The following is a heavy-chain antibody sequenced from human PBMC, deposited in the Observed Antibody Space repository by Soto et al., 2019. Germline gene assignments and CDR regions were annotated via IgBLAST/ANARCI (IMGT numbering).Heavy chain of an antibody. Sequence: SETLSLTCAVYGGSVNGYYWNWVRRPPGKGLEWIGEINHTGGTHYNLSLKSRVTMSVDTSKNQFSLRLSSVTAADTAIYYCATRITVFGLLIPPFDPWGQGTQVTVSS. J-gene: IGHJ5*02. CDR2: INHTGGT. V-gene: IGHV4-34*01. D-gene: IGHD3-3*01. CDR1: GGSVNGYY. CDR3: ATRITVFGLLIPPFDP.